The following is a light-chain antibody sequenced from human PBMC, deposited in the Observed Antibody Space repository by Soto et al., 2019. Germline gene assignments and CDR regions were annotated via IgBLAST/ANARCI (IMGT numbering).Light chain of an antibody. V-gene: IGKV3-15*01. CDR1: QSVGSN. J-gene: IGKJ1*01. Sequence: EIVMTQSPATLSVSPGERATLSCRASQSVGSNLAWYQQKPGQAPRLLIYGASTRATGIPARFSGSGSGTEFTLTISSLLSEDFAVYYCQQYNNWPTWTFGQGTKVEIK. CDR2: GAS. CDR3: QQYNNWPTWT.